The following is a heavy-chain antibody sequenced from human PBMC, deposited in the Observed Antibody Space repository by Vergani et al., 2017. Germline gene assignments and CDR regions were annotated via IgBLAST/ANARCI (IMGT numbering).Heavy chain of an antibody. D-gene: IGHD2-2*01. CDR2: IYTSGST. V-gene: IGHV4-61*02. CDR1: GGSISSGSYY. CDR3: ARVVVVPAATIDY. Sequence: QVQLQESGPGLVKPSQTLSLTCTVSGGSISSGSYYWSWIRQPAGKGLEWIGRIYTSGSTNYNPSLKSRVTISVDTSKNQFSLKLSSVTAADTAVYYCARVVVVPAATIDYWGQGTLVTVSS. J-gene: IGHJ4*02.